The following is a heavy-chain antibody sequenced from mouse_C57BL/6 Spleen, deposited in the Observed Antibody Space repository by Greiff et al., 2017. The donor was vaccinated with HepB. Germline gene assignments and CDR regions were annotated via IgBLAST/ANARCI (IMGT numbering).Heavy chain of an antibody. D-gene: IGHD2-4*01. CDR2: INPNNGGT. Sequence: VQLQQSGPELVKPGASVKISCKASGYTFTDYYMNWVKQSHGKSLEWIGDINPNNGGTSYNQKFKGKATLTVDKSSSTAYMELRSLTSEDSAVYYCARGRLRGTVYFDYWGQGTTLTVSS. CDR3: ARGRLRGTVYFDY. J-gene: IGHJ2*01. V-gene: IGHV1-26*01. CDR1: GYTFTDYY.